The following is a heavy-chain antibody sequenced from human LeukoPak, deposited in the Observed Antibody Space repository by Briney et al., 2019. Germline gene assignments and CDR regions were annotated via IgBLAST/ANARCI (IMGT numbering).Heavy chain of an antibody. CDR3: AKDPGGSGSHRVPSDY. Sequence: GGSLRLSCAASGFTFSSYAMSWVRQAPGKGVEWVSAISGSGGSTYYADSVKGRFTISRDNSKNTLYLQMNSLRAEDTAVYYCAKDPGGSGSHRVPSDYWGQGTLVTVSS. J-gene: IGHJ4*02. CDR1: GFTFSSYA. V-gene: IGHV3-23*01. CDR2: ISGSGGST. D-gene: IGHD3-10*01.